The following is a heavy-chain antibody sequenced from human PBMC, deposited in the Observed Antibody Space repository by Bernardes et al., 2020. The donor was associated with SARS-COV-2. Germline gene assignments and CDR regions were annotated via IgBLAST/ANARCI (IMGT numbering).Heavy chain of an antibody. CDR1: GFTFSSYS. D-gene: IGHD2-21*01. CDR3: ARGEASAVS. J-gene: IGHJ5*02. Sequence: GSLRLSCAASGFTFSSYSMNWVRQAPGKGLEWVSYISTGSTMIFYADSVRGRFTISRDNAKNSLYLQMNSLRAEDTAVYYCARGEASAVSWGQGTLVTVSS. V-gene: IGHV3-48*01. CDR2: ISTGSTMI.